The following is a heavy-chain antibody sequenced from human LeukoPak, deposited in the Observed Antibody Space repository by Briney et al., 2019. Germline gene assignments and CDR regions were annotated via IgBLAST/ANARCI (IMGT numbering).Heavy chain of an antibody. CDR3: ARDPPYISGSY. J-gene: IGHJ4*02. CDR2: IYHSGST. Sequence: TSETLSLTCTVSGYSISSGYYWGWIRQPPGKGLEWIGSIYHSGSTYYNPSLKSRVTISVDTSKNQFSLTLTSVTAADTAVYYCARDPPYISGSYWGQGTLVTVSS. CDR1: GYSISSGYY. V-gene: IGHV4-38-2*02. D-gene: IGHD3-10*01.